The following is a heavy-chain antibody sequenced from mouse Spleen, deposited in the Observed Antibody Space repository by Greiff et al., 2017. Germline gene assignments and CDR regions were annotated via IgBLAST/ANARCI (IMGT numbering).Heavy chain of an antibody. CDR1: GYTFTSYW. V-gene: IGHV1-50*01. J-gene: IGHJ2*01. D-gene: IGHD4-1*01. Sequence: QVQLQQSGAELVKPGASVKLSCKASGYTFTSYWMQWVKQRPGQGLEWIGEIDPSDSYTNYNQKFKGKATLTVDTSSSTAYMQLSSLTSEDSAVYYCARGWDLLYFDYWGQGTTLTVSS. CDR2: IDPSDSYT. CDR3: ARGWDLLYFDY.